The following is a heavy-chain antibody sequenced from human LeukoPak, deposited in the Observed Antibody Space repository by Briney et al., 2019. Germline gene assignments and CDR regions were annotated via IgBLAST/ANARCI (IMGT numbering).Heavy chain of an antibody. D-gene: IGHD3-10*01. CDR3: ARGGTRDSGSFDY. V-gene: IGHV4-59*01. CDR1: GGSISSYY. J-gene: IGHJ4*02. CDR2: IYYSGST. Sequence: ASETLTLTCTVSGGSISSYYWSWIRQPPGKGLEWIGYIYYSGSTNYNPSLKSRVTISVDTSKNQFSLKLSSVAAADTAVYYCARGGTRDSGSFDYWGQGTLVTVSS.